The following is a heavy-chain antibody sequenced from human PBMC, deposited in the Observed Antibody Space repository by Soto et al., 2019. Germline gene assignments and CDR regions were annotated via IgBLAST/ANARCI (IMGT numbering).Heavy chain of an antibody. V-gene: IGHV4-59*02. CDR2: IYYSGSS. J-gene: IGHJ5*02. CDR1: KGAVRSCY. CDR3: ARMGLYSYGSKAMNWFDP. D-gene: IGHD5-18*01. Sequence: LCISGAVCKGAVRSCYWSWIRKPPGKGLEWIGYIYYSGSSNYNPSLKSRVTISVDTSKNQFSLKLSSVTAADTAVYYGARMGLYSYGSKAMNWFDPWGQGTLVTVSS.